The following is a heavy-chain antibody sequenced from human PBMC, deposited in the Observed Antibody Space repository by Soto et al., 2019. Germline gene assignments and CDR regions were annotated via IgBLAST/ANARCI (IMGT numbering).Heavy chain of an antibody. J-gene: IGHJ6*02. Sequence: EVQLVESGGGLVQPGGSLRLSCAASGFTFSSYWMSWVRQAPGKGLEWVANIKQDGSEKYYVDSVKGRFTISRDNAKNSLYLQMNSLRAEEAAVYYCARDGVIVVVPAAGHYYYYGMDVWGQGTTVTVSS. D-gene: IGHD2-2*01. CDR1: GFTFSSYW. CDR2: IKQDGSEK. V-gene: IGHV3-7*05. CDR3: ARDGVIVVVPAAGHYYYYGMDV.